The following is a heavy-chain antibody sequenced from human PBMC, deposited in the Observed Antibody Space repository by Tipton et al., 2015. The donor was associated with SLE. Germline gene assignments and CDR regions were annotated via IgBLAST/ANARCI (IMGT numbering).Heavy chain of an antibody. CDR1: GFTFSSYA. J-gene: IGHJ4*02. CDR3: AKDVRSGSSSD. D-gene: IGHD1-26*01. V-gene: IGHV3-30-3*01. CDR2: ISYDGSNK. Sequence: SLRLSCAASGFTFSSYAMHWVRQAPGKGLEWVAVISYDGSNKYYADSVKGRFTISRDNSKNTLYLQMNSLRAEDTAVYYCAKDVRSGSSSDWGQGTLVTVS.